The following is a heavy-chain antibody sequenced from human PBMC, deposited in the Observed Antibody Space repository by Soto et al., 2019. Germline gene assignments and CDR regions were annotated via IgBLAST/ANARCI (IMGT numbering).Heavy chain of an antibody. J-gene: IGHJ5*02. V-gene: IGHV4-59*08. CDR3: ERLGGYYHSHDT. CDR1: GGSIDSYY. Sequence: SETLSLTCTVSGGSIDSYYWTWIRQPPGKGLEWIGYVYYTGTTTYSPSLKSRVTISVDTSMNQISLKLSSVTAADTAFYYCERLGGYYHSHDTWRQGTLVTVSS. D-gene: IGHD3-22*01. CDR2: VYYTGTT.